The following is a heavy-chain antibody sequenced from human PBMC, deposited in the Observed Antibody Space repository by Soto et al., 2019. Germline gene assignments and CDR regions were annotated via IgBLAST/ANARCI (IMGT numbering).Heavy chain of an antibody. CDR2: ISYDESNK. CDR1: GFTFSSYA. CDR3: ARVRGSSWYEGAFDI. D-gene: IGHD6-13*01. Sequence: QVQLVESGGGVVQPGRSLRLSCAASGFTFSSYAMHWVRQAPGKGLEWVAVISYDESNKYYADSVKGRFTISRDKSKNTLYLQMNSLRAEDTAVYYCARVRGSSWYEGAFDIWGQGTRVTVSS. J-gene: IGHJ3*02. V-gene: IGHV3-30-3*01.